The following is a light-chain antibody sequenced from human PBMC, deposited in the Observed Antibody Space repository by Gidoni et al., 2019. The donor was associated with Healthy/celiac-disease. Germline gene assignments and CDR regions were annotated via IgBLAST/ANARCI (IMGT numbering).Light chain of an antibody. CDR2: DVS. CDR3: SSYTSSSTLVV. J-gene: IGLJ2*01. V-gene: IGLV2-14*03. Sequence: QSALTQPASVSGSPGQSITISCTGTSSDVGGYNYVSWYQQHPVKAPKLMIYDVSNRPSGVSNLFSGSKSGNTASRTISGLQAEDEADYYCSSYTSSSTLVVFGGGTKLTVL. CDR1: SSDVGGYNY.